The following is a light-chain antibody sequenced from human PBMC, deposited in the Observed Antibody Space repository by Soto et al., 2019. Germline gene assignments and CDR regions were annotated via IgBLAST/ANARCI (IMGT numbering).Light chain of an antibody. CDR2: DAS. CDR1: QSVSSY. CDR3: QQRSNWPLIT. V-gene: IGKV3-11*01. J-gene: IGKJ5*01. Sequence: EIVLTQTPATLSLSPGERSTLACTASQSVSSYLAWYQQKPGQAPRLXXYDASNRATGIPARFSGIGSGTDFTLTIRSLETEDFAVYYGQQRSNWPLITFGQGTRLEIK.